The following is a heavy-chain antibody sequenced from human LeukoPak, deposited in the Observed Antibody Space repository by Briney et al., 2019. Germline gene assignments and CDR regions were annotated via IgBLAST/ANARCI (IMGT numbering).Heavy chain of an antibody. D-gene: IGHD6-13*01. V-gene: IGHV3-74*01. Sequence: QPGGSLRLSCAASGFTFSSYWMHWVRQAPGKGLVWVSRINSDGSRTSHADSVKGRFTLSRDNAKNTLYLQMNSLRAENTAVYYCAREPVLYSSSWYEGPHWFDPWGQGTLVTVSS. CDR3: AREPVLYSSSWYEGPHWFDP. CDR2: INSDGSRT. J-gene: IGHJ5*02. CDR1: GFTFSSYW.